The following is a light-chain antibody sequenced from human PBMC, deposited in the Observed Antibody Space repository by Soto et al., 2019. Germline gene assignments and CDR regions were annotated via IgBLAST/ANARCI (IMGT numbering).Light chain of an antibody. CDR1: QTVLYSSNNKNY. J-gene: IGKJ2*02. CDR3: QQYYSTPCT. V-gene: IGKV4-1*01. CDR2: WAS. Sequence: DIVMTQSPDPLAVSLGERATINCKSSQTVLYSSNNKNYLAWYQQKPGQPPKLLLYWASTRESGVPDRFSASGSGTDFTLTISSLQAEDVAVYYCQQYYSTPCTFGQGTKLEIK.